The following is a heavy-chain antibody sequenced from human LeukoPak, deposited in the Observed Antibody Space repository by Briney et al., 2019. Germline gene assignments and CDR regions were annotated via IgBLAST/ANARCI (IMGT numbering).Heavy chain of an antibody. V-gene: IGHV4-59*01. J-gene: IGHJ6*02. CDR3: ARDQYRYDFWSGYYMGDYGMDV. CDR2: IYYSGRT. D-gene: IGHD3-3*01. Sequence: KPSETLSLTCTVSGGSISDYYWNWMRQPPGKGLEWIGYIYYSGRTNYNPSLKSRVSISVDTSKNQFSLKLSSVTAADTAVYYCARDQYRYDFWSGYYMGDYGMDVWGQGTTVTVSS. CDR1: GGSISDYY.